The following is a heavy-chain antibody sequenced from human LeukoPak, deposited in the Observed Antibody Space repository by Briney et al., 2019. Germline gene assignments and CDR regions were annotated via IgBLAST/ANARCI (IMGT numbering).Heavy chain of an antibody. Sequence: TSETLSLTCTVSGGSISSGGYYWSWIRQLPGKGLEWIGYIYYSGSTYYNPSLKSRVTISVDTSKNQFSLKLSSVTAADTAVYYCARGGGFLEWSNFDYWGQGTLVTVSS. CDR1: GGSISSGGYY. J-gene: IGHJ4*02. CDR2: IYYSGST. D-gene: IGHD3-3*01. CDR3: ARGGGFLEWSNFDY. V-gene: IGHV4-31*03.